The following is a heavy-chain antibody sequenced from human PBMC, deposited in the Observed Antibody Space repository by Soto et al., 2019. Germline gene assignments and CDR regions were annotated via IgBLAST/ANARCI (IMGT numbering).Heavy chain of an antibody. V-gene: IGHV3-21*01. Sequence: EVQLVESGGGLVEPGGSLRLSCAASGFTFSNYTMDWVRQAPGKGLEWVSFISTSSSYIYYADSVRGRFTISRDNAKNSLYLQMNSLRAEDTAVYYCARELVVAYPDAFDIWGQGTMVTVSS. CDR3: ARELVVAYPDAFDI. CDR1: GFTFSNYT. D-gene: IGHD2-15*01. CDR2: ISTSSSYI. J-gene: IGHJ3*02.